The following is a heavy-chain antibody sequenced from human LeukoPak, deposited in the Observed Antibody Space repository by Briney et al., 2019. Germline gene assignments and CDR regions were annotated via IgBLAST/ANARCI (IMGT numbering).Heavy chain of an antibody. V-gene: IGHV3-30-3*01. Sequence: GGSLRLSCAASGFTFSSYAMHWVRQAPGKGLEWVAVISYDGSNKYYADSVKGRFTISRDNSKNTLYLQMNSLRAEDTAVYYCARDLHSSSCLDYWGQGTLVTVSS. CDR1: GFTFSSYA. CDR2: ISYDGSNK. CDR3: ARDLHSSSCLDY. D-gene: IGHD6-13*01. J-gene: IGHJ4*02.